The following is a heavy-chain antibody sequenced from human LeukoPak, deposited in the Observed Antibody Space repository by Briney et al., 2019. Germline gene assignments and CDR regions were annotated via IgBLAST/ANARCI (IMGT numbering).Heavy chain of an antibody. D-gene: IGHD6-19*01. J-gene: IGHJ4*02. CDR1: GYTFTGYY. Sequence: ASVKDSCKASGYTFTGYYMHWVRQAPGQGLEWMGRINPNSGGTNYAQKFQGRITMTRDTSISTAYMELSRLRSDDTAVYYCARDRTGYSSGWYYAYWGQGTLVTVSS. CDR2: INPNSGGT. V-gene: IGHV1-2*06. CDR3: ARDRTGYSSGWYYAY.